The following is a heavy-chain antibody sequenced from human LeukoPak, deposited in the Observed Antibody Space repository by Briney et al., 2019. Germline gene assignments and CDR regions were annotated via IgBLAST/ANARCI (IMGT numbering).Heavy chain of an antibody. V-gene: IGHV3-9*03. CDR1: GFTFHDYA. CDR2: ISWNSGSI. Sequence: SGGSLRLSCAASGFTFHDYAMHWVRQVPGKGLEWVSGISWNSGSIGYADSVKGRFTISRDNAKNSLYLQMNSLRAEDMALYYCAKDRDYSSSARIGDVWGQGTMVTVSS. CDR3: AKDRDYSSSARIGDV. J-gene: IGHJ3*01. D-gene: IGHD6-6*01.